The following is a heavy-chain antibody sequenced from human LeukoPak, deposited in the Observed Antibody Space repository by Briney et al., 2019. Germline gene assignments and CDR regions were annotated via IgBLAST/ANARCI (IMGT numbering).Heavy chain of an antibody. CDR2: MDPKSGET. J-gene: IGHJ5*02. Sequence: RWASVKVSCKASGYTFTDYYIHWVRQAPGQGLEWMGWMDPKSGETNHAQKFQGRVIVARDTSISTAYMDLTRLRSDDTAVYYCARDDYASTSFDPWGQGTLVTVSS. CDR3: ARDDYASTSFDP. CDR1: GYTFTDYY. V-gene: IGHV1-2*02. D-gene: IGHD4/OR15-4a*01.